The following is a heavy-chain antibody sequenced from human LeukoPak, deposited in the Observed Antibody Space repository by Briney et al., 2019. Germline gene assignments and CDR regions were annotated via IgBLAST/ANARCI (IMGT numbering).Heavy chain of an antibody. CDR1: GYTFTGYY. J-gene: IGHJ6*02. V-gene: IGHV1-2*02. Sequence: GASVKVSCKASGYTFTGYYMHWVRQAPGQGLEWMGWINPNSGGTNYAQKFQGRVTMTRDTSISTAYMELSRLRSDDTAVYYCARDRAESTNYYYYGMDVWGQGTTVTVSS. CDR2: INPNSGGT. CDR3: ARDRAESTNYYYYGMDV. D-gene: IGHD4-11*01.